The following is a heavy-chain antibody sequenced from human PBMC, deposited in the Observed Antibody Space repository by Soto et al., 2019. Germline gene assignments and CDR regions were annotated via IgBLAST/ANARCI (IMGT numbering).Heavy chain of an antibody. CDR3: ARLRYCTNGVCPHDAFDI. Sequence: ASVKVSCKACGYTFTGYDMHWVRQAPGQGIEWMGWMNPNSGSTNYAQKFQGWVTMTRDTSISTAYMELSSLRSEDTAVYYCARLRYCTNGVCPHDAFDIWGQGTMVTLSS. CDR1: GYTFTGYD. CDR2: MNPNSGST. D-gene: IGHD2-8*01. V-gene: IGHV1-2*04. J-gene: IGHJ3*02.